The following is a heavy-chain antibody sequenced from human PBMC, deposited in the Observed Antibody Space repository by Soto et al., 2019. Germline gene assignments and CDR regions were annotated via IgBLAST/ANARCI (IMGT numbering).Heavy chain of an antibody. Sequence: SETLSLTCAVSGDSMSNTNWWSWVRQPPGKGLEWIGEIYHSGSTNYNPSFKSRVKMSVAKSKNQFSLNLTSVTAADTAVYYCAKRTLRRLRFVETHWGQGTLVTVSS. V-gene: IGHV4-4*02. CDR2: IYHSGST. CDR3: AKRTLRRLRFVETH. CDR1: GDSMSNTNW. J-gene: IGHJ4*02. D-gene: IGHD3-3*01.